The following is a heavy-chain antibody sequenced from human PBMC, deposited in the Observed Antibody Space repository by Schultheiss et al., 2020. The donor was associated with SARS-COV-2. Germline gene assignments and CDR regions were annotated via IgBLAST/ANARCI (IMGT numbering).Heavy chain of an antibody. Sequence: SQTLSLTCTVSGGSISPYHWSWIRQPPGKGLEWIGYIYYSGSTNYNPSLKSRVTISVDTSKNQFSLRLNSVTAADTAVYYCARTDAGLKAWGQGTLVTVFS. CDR1: GGSISPYH. J-gene: IGHJ4*02. V-gene: IGHV4-59*01. CDR3: ARTDAGLKA. D-gene: IGHD5-24*01. CDR2: IYYSGST.